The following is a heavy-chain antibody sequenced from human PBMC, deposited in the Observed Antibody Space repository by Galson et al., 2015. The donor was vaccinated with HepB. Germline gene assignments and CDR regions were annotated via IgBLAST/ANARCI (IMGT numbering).Heavy chain of an antibody. CDR1: GFTFDEYA. V-gene: IGHV3-9*01. CDR3: TKVGLLLFGGMGFFDY. J-gene: IGHJ4*02. Sequence: SLRLSCAASGFTFDEYAMHWVRQAPGKGLEWVSGISWNSGSVGYADSVKGRFTISRDNAKNSLYLQMNSLRAEDTALYYCTKVGLLLFGGMGFFDYWGQGTLVTVSS. D-gene: IGHD3-10*01. CDR2: ISWNSGSV.